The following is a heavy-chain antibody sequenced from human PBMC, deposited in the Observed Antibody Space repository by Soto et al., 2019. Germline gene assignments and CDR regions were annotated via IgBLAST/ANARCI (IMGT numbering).Heavy chain of an antibody. Sequence: EVQLVESGGDLVRPGGSLRLSCAASGFTFSTYSMNWVRQAPGRGLEWVSSISSSSSFIYYADSVKGRFTISRDNAKNSLFLLMSSLRAEDTAVYYCAKDRGHSNPSEFDYWGQGTLVTVSS. CDR2: ISSSSSFI. CDR3: AKDRGHSNPSEFDY. J-gene: IGHJ4*02. V-gene: IGHV3-21*01. CDR1: GFTFSTYS. D-gene: IGHD4-4*01.